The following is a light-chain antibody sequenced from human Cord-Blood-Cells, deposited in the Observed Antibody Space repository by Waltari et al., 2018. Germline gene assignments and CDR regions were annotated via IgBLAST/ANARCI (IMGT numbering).Light chain of an antibody. V-gene: IGLV2-23*01. CDR1: SSDVGSYNL. J-gene: IGLJ2*01. CDR2: EGS. CDR3: CSYAGSSNVV. Sequence: QSALTQPASVSGSPGQSITISCPGTSSDVGSYNLVSWYQQHPGKAPKLMIYEGSKRPLRVSKRFSCSKAGNTASLTISGLQAEDEADYYCCSYAGSSNVVFGGGTKLTVL.